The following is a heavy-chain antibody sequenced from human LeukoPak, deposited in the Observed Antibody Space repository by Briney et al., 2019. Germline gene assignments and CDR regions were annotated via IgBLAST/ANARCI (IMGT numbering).Heavy chain of an antibody. D-gene: IGHD2-2*01. CDR3: AKDPQFVVVPAARLYYFDY. CDR2: INGSGGST. V-gene: IGHV3-23*01. CDR1: GFTFSSYA. Sequence: GGSLRLSCAASGFTFSSYAVSWVRQAPGKGLEWVSAINGSGGSTYYADSVKGRFTISRDNSKNTLYLQMNSLRAEDTAVYYCAKDPQFVVVPAARLYYFDYWGQGTLVTVSS. J-gene: IGHJ4*02.